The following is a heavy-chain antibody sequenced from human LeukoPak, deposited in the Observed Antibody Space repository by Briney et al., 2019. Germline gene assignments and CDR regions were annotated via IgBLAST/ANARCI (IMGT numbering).Heavy chain of an antibody. V-gene: IGHV3-66*01. Sequence: GGSLRLSCAASGFTVSSNYMSWVRQAPGKGLEWVSLIYSGGSTYYADSVKGRFTISRDNSKNTLYLQMNSLRAEDTAVYYCASSGNYRIYYFDYWGQGILVTVSS. D-gene: IGHD1-26*01. CDR3: ASSGNYRIYYFDY. CDR2: IYSGGST. J-gene: IGHJ4*02. CDR1: GFTVSSNY.